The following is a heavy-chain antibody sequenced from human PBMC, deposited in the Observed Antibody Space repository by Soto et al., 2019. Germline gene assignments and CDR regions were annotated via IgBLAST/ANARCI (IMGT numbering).Heavy chain of an antibody. CDR1: GYTFTAYY. CDR2: ITPDTGGT. V-gene: IGHV1-2*04. D-gene: IGHD4-17*01. Sequence: ASVKVSCKASGYTFTAYYIHWVRQAPGQGLEWMGWITPDTGGTSYAQKFRDWVTMTRDTSTNTVYMELSRLKFEDTAVYYCAKEGFNTGFDIWGQGTLVTVSS. CDR3: AKEGFNTGFDI. J-gene: IGHJ3*02.